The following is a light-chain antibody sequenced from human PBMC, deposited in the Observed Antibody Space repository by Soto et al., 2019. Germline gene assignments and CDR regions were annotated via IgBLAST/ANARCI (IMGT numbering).Light chain of an antibody. CDR2: LGS. CDR1: QSLLHSNEHNY. V-gene: IGKV2-28*01. CDR3: MKALQT. J-gene: IGKJ4*01. Sequence: DIGMTRFPLSLPVIPGEPASISCRSSQSLLHSNEHNYLDWYLQKPGQSPHLLIYLGSNRASGVPDRFSGSAPGTDFTLKISGLEAQDPGAYYCMKALQTFGGGTQVEIX.